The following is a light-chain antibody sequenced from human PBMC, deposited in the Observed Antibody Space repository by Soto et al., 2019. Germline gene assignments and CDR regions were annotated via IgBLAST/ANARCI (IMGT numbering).Light chain of an antibody. Sequence: DIQMTQSPSSLSASVGDRVTITCQASQDIRNYLNWYQQKPGKAPKFLIYDASNLERGVPPRFSGSGSGTDFTFTISSLQPEDIGTYYCQQYDNLAFTFGQGTRLEIK. CDR1: QDIRNY. CDR3: QQYDNLAFT. J-gene: IGKJ5*01. CDR2: DAS. V-gene: IGKV1-33*01.